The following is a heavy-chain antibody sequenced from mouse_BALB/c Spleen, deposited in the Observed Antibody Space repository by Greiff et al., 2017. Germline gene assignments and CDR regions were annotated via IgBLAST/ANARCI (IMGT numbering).Heavy chain of an antibody. V-gene: IGHV14-3*02. J-gene: IGHJ2*01. CDR1: GFNIKDTY. CDR2: IDPANGNT. Sequence: VQLKQSGAELVKPGASVKLSCTASGFNIKDTYMHWVKQRPEQGLEWIGRIDPANGNTKYDPKFQGKATITADTSSNTANLQLSSLTSEDTAVYYCAREGLYGSMDYWGQGTTLTVSS. D-gene: IGHD1-1*01. CDR3: AREGLYGSMDY.